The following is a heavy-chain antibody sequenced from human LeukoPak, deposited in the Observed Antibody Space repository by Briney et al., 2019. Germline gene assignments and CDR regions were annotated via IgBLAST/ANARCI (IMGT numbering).Heavy chain of an antibody. J-gene: IGHJ6*04. CDR2: ISAYNGNT. Sequence: ASVKVSCKASGYTFTSYGINWVRQAPGQGLEGMGWISAYNGNTNYAQKLRGSVTMTIDTSTSTAYMELRSLRSDDTAVYYCARGGYCSGGSCYFFYGMDVWGKGTTVTVSS. CDR1: GYTFTSYG. D-gene: IGHD2-15*01. CDR3: ARGGYCSGGSCYFFYGMDV. V-gene: IGHV1-18*04.